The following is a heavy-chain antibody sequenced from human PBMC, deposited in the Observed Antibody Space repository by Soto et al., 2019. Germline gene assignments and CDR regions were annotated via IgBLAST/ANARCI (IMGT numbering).Heavy chain of an antibody. CDR1: GFTFSSYA. V-gene: IGHV3-23*01. Sequence: GGSLRLSCAASGFTFSSYAMSWVRQAPGKGLEWVSAISGSGGSTYYADSVKGRFTISRDNSKNTLYLQMNSLRAEDTAVYYCAKGIGYYSSGYYYRDSAFDIWGQGTMVTVSS. CDR2: ISGSGGST. D-gene: IGHD3-22*01. CDR3: AKGIGYYSSGYYYRDSAFDI. J-gene: IGHJ3*02.